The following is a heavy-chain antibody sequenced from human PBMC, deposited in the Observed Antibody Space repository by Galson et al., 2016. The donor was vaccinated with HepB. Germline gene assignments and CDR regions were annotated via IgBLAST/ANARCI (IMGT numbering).Heavy chain of an antibody. J-gene: IGHJ4*02. CDR3: AKDWDIAAAGHDY. Sequence: SLRLSCAASGFTFSSYVMTWVRQAPGKGLEWVSAISGSGGGTHYADSVQGRFTISRDNSKNMVYLQMNSLRAEDTALYYCAKDWDIAAAGHDYWGQGTLVTVSS. CDR2: ISGSGGGT. CDR1: GFTFSSYV. D-gene: IGHD6-13*01. V-gene: IGHV3-23*01.